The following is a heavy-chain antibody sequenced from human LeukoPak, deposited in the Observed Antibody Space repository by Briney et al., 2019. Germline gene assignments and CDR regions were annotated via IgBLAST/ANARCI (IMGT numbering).Heavy chain of an antibody. D-gene: IGHD3-10*01. Sequence: ASVKVSCKASGYTFTSYDINWVRQATGQGLEWMGWMNPNSGNTGYAQKFQGRVTMTRNTSISTAYMELSRLRSEDTAVYYCARFSRPFKGSDDYWGQGTLVTVSS. V-gene: IGHV1-8*01. CDR2: MNPNSGNT. CDR1: GYTFTSYD. CDR3: ARFSRPFKGSDDY. J-gene: IGHJ4*02.